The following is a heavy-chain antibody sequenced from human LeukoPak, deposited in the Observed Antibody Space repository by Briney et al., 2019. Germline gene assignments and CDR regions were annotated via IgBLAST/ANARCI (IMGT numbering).Heavy chain of an antibody. D-gene: IGHD3-22*01. J-gene: IGHJ4*02. Sequence: GGSLRLSCAASGFTFSSYTMNWVRQAPGKGLEWLSYIRITTGALYYADSVKGRFTISRDNAKNSLYLQMNNLRAEDTAAYYCVRGNLVYYYDNSGYFDSWGQGTLVTVSS. CDR1: GFTFSSYT. V-gene: IGHV3-48*01. CDR2: IRITTGAL. CDR3: VRGNLVYYYDNSGYFDS.